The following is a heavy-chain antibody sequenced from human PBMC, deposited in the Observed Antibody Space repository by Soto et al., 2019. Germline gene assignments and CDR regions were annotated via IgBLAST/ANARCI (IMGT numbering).Heavy chain of an antibody. D-gene: IGHD6-19*01. CDR3: ARDLHGWPFDY. V-gene: IGHV1-46*01. Sequence: QVQLVQSGAEVKKPGASVKVSCKASGYTFTSYYMHWVRQAPGQGLEWMGIINPSGGSTSYAQKFQGSVTMTRDTSTSTVYMELSSLRSEDTAVYYCARDLHGWPFDYWGQGTLVTVSS. J-gene: IGHJ4*02. CDR1: GYTFTSYY. CDR2: INPSGGST.